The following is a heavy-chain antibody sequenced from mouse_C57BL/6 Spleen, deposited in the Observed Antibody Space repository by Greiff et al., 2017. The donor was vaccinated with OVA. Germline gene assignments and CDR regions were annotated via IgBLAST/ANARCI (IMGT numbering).Heavy chain of an antibody. J-gene: IGHJ4*01. D-gene: IGHD1-2*01. CDR3: ARRPLPRYAMDD. CDR1: GYTFTDYN. CDR2: INPNNGGT. Sequence: EVQLQQSGPELVKPGASVKIPCKASGYTFTDYNMDWVKQSHGKSLEWIGDINPNNGGTIYNQKFKGKATLTVDKSSSTAYMELRSLTSEDTAVYYCARRPLPRYAMDDWGKGTSVTVSS. V-gene: IGHV1-18*01.